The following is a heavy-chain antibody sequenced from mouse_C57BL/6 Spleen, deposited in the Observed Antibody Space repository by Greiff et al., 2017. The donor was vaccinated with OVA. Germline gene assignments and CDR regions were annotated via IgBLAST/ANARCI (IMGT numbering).Heavy chain of an antibody. V-gene: IGHV14-1*01. CDR1: GFNIKDYY. CDR2: IDPEDGDT. J-gene: IGHJ3*01. Sequence: VQLQQSGAELVRPGASVKLSCTASGFNIKDYYMHWVKQRPEQGLEWIGRIDPEDGDTEYAPRFQGKATMTADTSSNTAYLQISSLTSEDTAVYYCTTYYYGSSYKDYWGQGTLVTVSA. CDR3: TTYYYGSSYKDY. D-gene: IGHD1-1*01.